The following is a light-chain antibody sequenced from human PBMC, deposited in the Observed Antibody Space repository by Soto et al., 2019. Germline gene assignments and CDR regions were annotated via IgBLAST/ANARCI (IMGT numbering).Light chain of an antibody. CDR1: QSVSSSY. V-gene: IGKV3-20*01. CDR2: GAS. CDR3: QHFGGTTFT. J-gene: IGKJ5*01. Sequence: LLTQSRATLSLSPGEIATLSFSSSQSVSSSYIAWYQQRPGQTPSLLIYGASTRATGIPDRFSGSGSGTHFTLTISRLEPGDFAVYYCQHFGGTTFTFGQGTRLEIK.